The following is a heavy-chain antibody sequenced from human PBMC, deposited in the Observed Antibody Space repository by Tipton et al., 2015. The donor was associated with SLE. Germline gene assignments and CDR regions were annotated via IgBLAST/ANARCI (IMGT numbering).Heavy chain of an antibody. Sequence: TLSLTCTVSGGSIRTYYWSWIRQTPGKGLEWIGYMYYSGSANYNPSLKSRVTISVDTSKNQFSLKLSSVTAADTAVYYCARSGGADAFDIWGQGTMVTVSS. D-gene: IGHD3-16*01. V-gene: IGHV4-59*01. CDR1: GGSIRTYY. CDR3: ARSGGADAFDI. J-gene: IGHJ3*02. CDR2: MYYSGSA.